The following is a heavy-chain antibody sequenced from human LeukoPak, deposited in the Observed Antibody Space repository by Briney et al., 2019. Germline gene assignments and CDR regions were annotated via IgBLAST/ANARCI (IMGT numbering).Heavy chain of an antibody. V-gene: IGHV3-21*01. CDR1: GFTFSSYS. J-gene: IGHJ4*02. Sequence: GGSLRLSCAASGFTFSSYSMNWVRQAPGKGLEWVSSISGSSSYIYYADSVKGRFTISRHNAKNSLYLQMNSLRAEDTAVYYCARDGKGLAYYFDYWGQGTLVTVSS. D-gene: IGHD6-19*01. CDR3: ARDGKGLAYYFDY. CDR2: ISGSSSYI.